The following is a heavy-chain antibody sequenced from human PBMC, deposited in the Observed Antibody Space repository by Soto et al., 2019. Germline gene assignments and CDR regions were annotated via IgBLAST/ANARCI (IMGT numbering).Heavy chain of an antibody. Sequence: LSLTCAVYGGSFSGYYWSWIRQPPGKGLEWIGEINHSGSTNYNPSLKSRVTISVDTSKNQFSLKLSSVTAADTAVYYCARMEMGPSEVDYWGQGTLVTVSS. V-gene: IGHV4-34*01. CDR1: GGSFSGYY. CDR3: ARMEMGPSEVDY. D-gene: IGHD1-1*01. J-gene: IGHJ4*02. CDR2: INHSGST.